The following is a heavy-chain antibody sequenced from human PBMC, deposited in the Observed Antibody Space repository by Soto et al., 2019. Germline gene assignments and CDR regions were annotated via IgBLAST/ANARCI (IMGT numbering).Heavy chain of an antibody. CDR2: TSHDGVT. J-gene: IGHJ4*02. Sequence: SETLSLTCAVSSGSIDNVYWWSWVRQSPGKGLEWIGETSHDGVTNYNPSLEGRVTISIDKSKNQFSLKLTSVTAADTAVYYCARARATIAAAAIFDCWGQGTLVT. V-gene: IGHV4-4*02. D-gene: IGHD6-13*01. CDR3: ARARATIAAAAIFDC. CDR1: SGSIDNVYW.